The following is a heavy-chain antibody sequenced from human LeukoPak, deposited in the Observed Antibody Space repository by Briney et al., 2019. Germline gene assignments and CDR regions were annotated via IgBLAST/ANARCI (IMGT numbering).Heavy chain of an antibody. Sequence: PGGSLRVSCAASGFTFSSYEMNWVRQAPGKGLEWVSYISSSGSTIYYADSVKGRFTISRDNAKNSLYLQMNSLRAEDTAVYYCARVELAAAGPVDYWGQGTLVTVSS. D-gene: IGHD6-13*01. CDR1: GFTFSSYE. CDR3: ARVELAAAGPVDY. J-gene: IGHJ4*02. CDR2: ISSSGSTI. V-gene: IGHV3-48*03.